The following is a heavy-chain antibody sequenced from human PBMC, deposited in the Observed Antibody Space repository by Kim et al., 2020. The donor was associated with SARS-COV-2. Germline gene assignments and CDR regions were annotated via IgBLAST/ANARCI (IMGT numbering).Heavy chain of an antibody. CDR3: ARHWRKPAGAPYGMDV. V-gene: IGHV5-51*01. Sequence: GESLKISCKGSGYSFTSYWIGWVRQMPGKGLEWMGIIYPGDSDTRYSPSFQGQVTISADKSISTAYLQWSSLKASDTAMYYCARHWRKPAGAPYGMDVWGQGTTVTVSS. CDR1: GYSFTSYW. D-gene: IGHD2-2*01. CDR2: IYPGDSDT. J-gene: IGHJ6*02.